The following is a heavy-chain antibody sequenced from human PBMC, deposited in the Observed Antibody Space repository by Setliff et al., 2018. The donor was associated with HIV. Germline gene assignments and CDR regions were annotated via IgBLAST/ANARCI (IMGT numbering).Heavy chain of an antibody. CDR3: ARLTYYYDSSGYYYIDY. J-gene: IGHJ4*02. CDR2: ISWNSGSI. D-gene: IGHD3-22*01. CDR1: GFTFDDYA. V-gene: IGHV3-9*01. Sequence: PGGSLRLSCAASGFTFDDYAMHWVRQAPGKGLEWVSGISWNSGSIGYADSVKGRFTISRDNAKNSLYLQMNSLRAEDTALYYCARLTYYYDSSGYYYIDYWGQGTLVTVSS.